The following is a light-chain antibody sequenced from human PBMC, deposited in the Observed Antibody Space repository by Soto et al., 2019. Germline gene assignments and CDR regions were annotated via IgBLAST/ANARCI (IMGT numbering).Light chain of an antibody. CDR3: QQRSGWST. Sequence: IVLTQSPVTLSLSPGESATLSCRASQTISRYLAWYQQRPGQAPRLLIYDTSNGAAGVSARFSGSGSGTDFTLTISSLEPEDFAVYYCQQRSGWSTFGQGTKLEIK. CDR2: DTS. CDR1: QTISRY. V-gene: IGKV3-11*01. J-gene: IGKJ2*01.